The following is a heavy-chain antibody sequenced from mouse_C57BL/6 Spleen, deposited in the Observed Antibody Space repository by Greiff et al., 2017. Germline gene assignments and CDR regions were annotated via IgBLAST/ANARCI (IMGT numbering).Heavy chain of an antibody. V-gene: IGHV6-6*01. D-gene: IGHD1-1*01. CDR2: IRNKANNHAT. CDR1: GFTFSDAW. Sequence: VQLKESGGGLVQPGGSMKLSCAASGFTFSDAWMDWVRQSPEKGLEWVAEIRNKANNHATYYAESVKGRFTISRDDSKSSVYLQMNSLRAEDTGIYYCTRGAYYYGSSPGMDYWGQGTSVTVSS. CDR3: TRGAYYYGSSPGMDY. J-gene: IGHJ4*01.